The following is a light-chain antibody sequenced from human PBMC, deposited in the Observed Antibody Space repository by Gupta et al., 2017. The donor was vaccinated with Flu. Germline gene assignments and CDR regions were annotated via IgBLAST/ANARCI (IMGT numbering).Light chain of an antibody. J-gene: IGKJ2*01. CDR3: RQHTSGPYT. CDR1: QGVRDD. CDR2: GAS. V-gene: IGKV1-17*01. Sequence: DIQVTQSPSSLSASVGDRVTITCRASQGVRDDLNWFQQKPGEAPKRLIYGASNLESGALSRFSGSGNATEFTLTIRSLPPKDCATYCSRQHTSGPYTLGQGTKLEMK.